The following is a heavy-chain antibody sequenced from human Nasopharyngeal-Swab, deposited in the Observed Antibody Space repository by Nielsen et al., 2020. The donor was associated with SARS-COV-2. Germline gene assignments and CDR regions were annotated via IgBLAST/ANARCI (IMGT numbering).Heavy chain of an antibody. CDR3: TRDTFGPTDS. V-gene: IGHV3-74*01. J-gene: IGHJ4*02. CDR2: INPDGNTI. CDR1: GFSLSSYW. Sequence: GESLKISCAASGFSLSSYWMHWVRQAPGKGPSWVSRINPDGNTINYADSVKGRFTISRDTAKNTLYLQMSSLRVEDTAVYYCTRDTFGPTDSWGQGTLVTVSS. D-gene: IGHD2/OR15-2a*01.